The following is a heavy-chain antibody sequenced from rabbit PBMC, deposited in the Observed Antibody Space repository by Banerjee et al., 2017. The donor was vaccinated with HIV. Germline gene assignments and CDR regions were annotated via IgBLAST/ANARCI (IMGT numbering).Heavy chain of an antibody. Sequence: QEQLVESGGGLVQPGGSLKLSCKASGFDFSSYGVSWVRQAPGKGLEWIGYIDPVFGSTYYASWVNGRFTISSHNAQNTLYLQLNSLTAADTATYFCAREKYYYYDDGGYADLWGPGTLVTVS. CDR2: IDPVFGST. J-gene: IGHJ4*01. D-gene: IGHD6-1*01. CDR3: AREKYYYYDDGGYADL. V-gene: IGHV1S47*01. CDR1: GFDFSSYG.